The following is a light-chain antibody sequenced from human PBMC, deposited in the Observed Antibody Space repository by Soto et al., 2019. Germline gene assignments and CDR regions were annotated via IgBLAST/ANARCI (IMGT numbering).Light chain of an antibody. CDR1: QGISSY. V-gene: IGKV1-9*01. CDR3: QQSDT. CDR2: AAS. Sequence: DIQLTQSPSFLSASVGDRVTITCRASQGISSYLAWYQQKPGKAPKLLICAASTLQSGVPSRFSGSGSGTEFTHTISSLQPEDFATYYCQQSDTFGQGTKLEIK. J-gene: IGKJ2*01.